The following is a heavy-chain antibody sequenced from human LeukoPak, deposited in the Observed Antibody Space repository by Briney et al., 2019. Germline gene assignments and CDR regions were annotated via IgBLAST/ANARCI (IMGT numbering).Heavy chain of an antibody. V-gene: IGHV3-33*01. CDR3: ARDLYKHFFDS. CDR2: IWDDASGNNK. Sequence: GRALRLSCTASGFTFSSYGIHWVRQAAGKGLEWDAVIWDDASGNNKYYGDSVRGRFTVSRDNSMNTAYLQMSSLRAEDTAVYYCARDLYKHFFDSWGQGTLVTVSS. CDR1: GFTFSSYG. D-gene: IGHD1-14*01. J-gene: IGHJ4*02.